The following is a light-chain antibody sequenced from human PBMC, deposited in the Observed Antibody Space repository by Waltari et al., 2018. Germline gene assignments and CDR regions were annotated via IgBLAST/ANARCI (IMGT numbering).Light chain of an antibody. CDR3: QTWGINIQV. J-gene: IGLJ3*02. Sequence: QLVLTQSPSASASLGASVKLTCTLTGEYSAYAIAWHQQQPEKGPSNLINVNSDGSTDKADVIPRRFSGSSAGAERYLIIARLPSDDGADYFCQTWGINIQVFGGGTRLTVL. V-gene: IGLV4-69*01. CDR2: VNSDGST. CDR1: GEYSAYA.